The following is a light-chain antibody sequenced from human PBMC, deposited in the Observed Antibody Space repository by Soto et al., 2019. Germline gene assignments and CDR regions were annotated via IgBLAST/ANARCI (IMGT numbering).Light chain of an antibody. J-gene: IGKJ1*01. CDR3: QQYFTSPWT. V-gene: IGKV4-1*01. CDR2: WAS. Sequence: DIVMTQSPDSLAVSLGERATFNCKSSQSILDRSKNKYYLAWYQQKSGQPPKLLIYWASRREPGVPDRFTGSGSGTDFTLTISSLQAEDVAVYSCQQYFTSPWTFGQGTKVEI. CDR1: QSILDRSKNKYY.